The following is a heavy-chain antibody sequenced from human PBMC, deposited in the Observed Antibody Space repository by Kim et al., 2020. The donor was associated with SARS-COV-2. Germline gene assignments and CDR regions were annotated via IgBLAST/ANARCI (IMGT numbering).Heavy chain of an antibody. CDR1: GFIVSSNH. Sequence: GGSLRLSCAASGFIVSSNHMNWVRQAPGKGLEWVSVIYSGGSTYYADSVTGRFTISRDNSKNTVYLQINSLRVEDTAVNYLPGEADSWGKGTLFTASS. J-gene: IGHJ5*01. CDR3: PGEADS. D-gene: IGHD3-16*01. V-gene: IGHV3-53*01. CDR2: IYSGGST.